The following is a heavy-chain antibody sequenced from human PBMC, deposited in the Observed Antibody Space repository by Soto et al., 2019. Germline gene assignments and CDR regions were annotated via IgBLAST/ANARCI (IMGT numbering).Heavy chain of an antibody. CDR2: ISADKCNT. Sequence: ASVKVSCKTSGYTFTTYGVSWVRQAPGQGLEWMGWISADKCNTNDAQKLQGRVTMTTDTSTSTAYMELRGLRSDDTPVYYCARDRYYYGSGSYYSSWFDPWGQGTLVTVSS. CDR3: ARDRYYYGSGSYYSSWFDP. CDR1: GYTFTTYG. D-gene: IGHD3-10*01. V-gene: IGHV1-18*04. J-gene: IGHJ5*02.